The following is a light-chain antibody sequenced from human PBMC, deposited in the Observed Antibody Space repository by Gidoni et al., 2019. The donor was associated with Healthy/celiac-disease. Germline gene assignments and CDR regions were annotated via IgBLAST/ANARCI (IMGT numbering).Light chain of an antibody. CDR3: QQRSNWPLALT. Sequence: EIVLTQSPATLSLSPGERATLSCRASQSVSSYFAWYQQKPGQAPRLLIYDASNRATGIPARFNGSGSGTDFTLTISSLEPEDFAVYYCQQRSNWPLALTFXGXTRVEIK. V-gene: IGKV3-11*01. CDR2: DAS. CDR1: QSVSSY. J-gene: IGKJ4*01.